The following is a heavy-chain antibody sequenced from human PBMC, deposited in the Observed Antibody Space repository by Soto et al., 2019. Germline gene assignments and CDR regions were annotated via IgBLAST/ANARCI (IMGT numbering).Heavy chain of an antibody. CDR3: ARSSSSWPNWFAP. V-gene: IGHV3-48*01. J-gene: IGHJ5*02. D-gene: IGHD6-13*01. Sequence: EVQLVESGGGLVQPGGSLRLSCAASGFTFSSYSMNWVRQAPGKGLEWVSYISSSSSTIYYADSVKGRFTISRDNAKNSLYLQMNSLRAEDTAVYYCARSSSSWPNWFAPGGQGTLVTVSS. CDR2: ISSSSSTI. CDR1: GFTFSSYS.